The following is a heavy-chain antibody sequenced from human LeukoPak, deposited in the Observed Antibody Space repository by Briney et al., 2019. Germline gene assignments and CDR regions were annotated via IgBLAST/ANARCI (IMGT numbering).Heavy chain of an antibody. CDR3: AREGDSRWGELSP. CDR1: GFTFSTYA. D-gene: IGHD3-16*02. J-gene: IGHJ1*01. V-gene: IGHV3-33*01. Sequence: GGSLRPSCAASGFTFSTYAIHWVRQAPGKGLEWVAVIWFDGSEQYYADSVKGRFIISRDNSKSPSNLQLNSLRAEDTAVYYCAREGDSRWGELSPWGQGTLVTVSS. CDR2: IWFDGSEQ.